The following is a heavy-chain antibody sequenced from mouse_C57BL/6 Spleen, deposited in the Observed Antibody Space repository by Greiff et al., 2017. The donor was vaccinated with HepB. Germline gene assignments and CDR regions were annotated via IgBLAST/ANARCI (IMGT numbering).Heavy chain of an antibody. J-gene: IGHJ2*01. CDR2: IWRDRST. Sequence: VQLKESGPGLVAPSQSLSITCTVSGFSLTSYGVHWVRQPPGKGLEWLVVIWRDRSTNYNSALKARLSISKDNSKSQVFLKMNSLQADDTAMYYCARNYYGGFDYWGQGTTLTVSS. D-gene: IGHD1-1*02. CDR3: ARNYYGGFDY. CDR1: GFSLTSYG. V-gene: IGHV2-6*02.